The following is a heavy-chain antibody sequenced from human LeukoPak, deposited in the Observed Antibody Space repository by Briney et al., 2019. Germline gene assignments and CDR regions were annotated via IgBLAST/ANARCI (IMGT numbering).Heavy chain of an antibody. CDR3: ARSPPSYYGMDV. Sequence: GGSLRLSCAASGFTFSSYAMSWVRQAPGKGLEWVAVIWYDGSNKYYADSVKGRFTISRDNSKNTLYLQMNSLRAEDTAVYYCARSPPSYYGMDVWGQGTTVTVSS. J-gene: IGHJ6*02. CDR1: GFTFSSYA. CDR2: IWYDGSNK. V-gene: IGHV3-33*08.